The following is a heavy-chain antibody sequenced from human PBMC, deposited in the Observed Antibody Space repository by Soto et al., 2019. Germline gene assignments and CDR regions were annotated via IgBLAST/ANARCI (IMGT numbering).Heavy chain of an antibody. CDR2: TYYRPKWYN. CDR3: ARDRGANWGSEAHFDI. J-gene: IGHJ3*02. CDR1: GDSVSSNSAA. Sequence: LSLTCAISGDSVSSNSAAWNWIRQSPSRGLEWLGRTYYRPKWYNDYAVSVKSRITINPDTSKNQFSLQLNSVTPEDTAVYYCARDRGANWGSEAHFDIWGQGTMVTVSS. V-gene: IGHV6-1*01. D-gene: IGHD7-27*01.